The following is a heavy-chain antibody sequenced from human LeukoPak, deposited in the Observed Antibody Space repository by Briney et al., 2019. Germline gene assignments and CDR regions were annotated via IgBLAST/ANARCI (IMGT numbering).Heavy chain of an antibody. D-gene: IGHD1-14*01. Sequence: PSETLSLTCTVSGGSISRSGYYWGWIRQPPGKGLEWIGSIYYSGTTYYNPSLKSRVTISVDTSKNQFSLKLTSVTAADTAVYYCARHWYGGAFDVWGQGSMVTVSS. CDR3: ARHWYGGAFDV. V-gene: IGHV4-39*01. CDR1: GGSISRSGYY. J-gene: IGHJ3*01. CDR2: IYYSGTT.